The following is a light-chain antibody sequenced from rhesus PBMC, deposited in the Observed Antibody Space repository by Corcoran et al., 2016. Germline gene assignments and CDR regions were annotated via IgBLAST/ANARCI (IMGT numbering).Light chain of an antibody. CDR3: QHRYGPPFT. J-gene: IGKJ3*01. CDR1: EKDNNY. CDR2: SAS. Sequence: DIQMTQSPSALSAYGGDKVTITYRASEKDNNYLHWYQQKPGKAPQLLLYSASTLQSGVPSRCSGIGSGTDFTLTLIILQPEDFATYYCQHRYGPPFTFGPGTKLDIK. V-gene: IGKV1-74*01.